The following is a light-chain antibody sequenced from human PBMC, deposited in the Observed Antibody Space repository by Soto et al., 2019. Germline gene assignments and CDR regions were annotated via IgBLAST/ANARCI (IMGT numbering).Light chain of an antibody. J-gene: IGKJ1*01. CDR3: MQALQTPRT. CDR1: QSLLHSNGYNY. CDR2: LGS. Sequence: DIVMTQSPLSLPVTPGEPASISCRSSQSLLHSNGYNYLDWYLQKPGQSPQLLIYLGSNRASGAPDRFSGRGSGTDFTLKISRVEAEDVGVYYCMQALQTPRTCGQGTKVDIK. V-gene: IGKV2-28*01.